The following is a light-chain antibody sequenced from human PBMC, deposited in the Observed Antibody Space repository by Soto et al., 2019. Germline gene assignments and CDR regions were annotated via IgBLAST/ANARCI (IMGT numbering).Light chain of an antibody. Sequence: SYELTQPPSVSVAPGQTARSTCGGNNIGSKSVHWYQQKPGRAPVLVVYDDSDRPSGIPERFSGSNSGNTATLTISRVEAGDEADYYCQVWDSSSDHPGYVFGTGTKV. CDR2: DDS. V-gene: IGLV3-21*02. J-gene: IGLJ1*01. CDR1: NIGSKS. CDR3: QVWDSSSDHPGYV.